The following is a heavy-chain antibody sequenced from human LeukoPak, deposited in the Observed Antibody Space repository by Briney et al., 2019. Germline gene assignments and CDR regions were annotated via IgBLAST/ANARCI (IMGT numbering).Heavy chain of an antibody. J-gene: IGHJ4*02. D-gene: IGHD1-26*01. CDR2: IIPILGIA. CDR1: GCTFSSYA. CDR3: ATRPRVGATTLDY. V-gene: IGHV1-69*04. Sequence: ASVKVSCKASGCTFSSYAISWVRQSPGQGLEWMGRIIPILGIANYAQKFQGRVTITADKSTSTAYMELSSLRSEDTAVYYCATRPRVGATTLDYWGQGTLVTVSS.